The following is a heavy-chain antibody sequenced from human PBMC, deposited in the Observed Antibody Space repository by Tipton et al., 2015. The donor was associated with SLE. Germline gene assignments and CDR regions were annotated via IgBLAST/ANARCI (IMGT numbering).Heavy chain of an antibody. CDR1: GYSFTSYW. J-gene: IGHJ3*02. V-gene: IGHV5-51*03. CDR3: ARIEYDYVWGSSDAFDI. D-gene: IGHD3-16*01. Sequence: QPVQSGAEVKKPGESLKISCKGSGYSFTSYWIGWVRQMPGKGLEWMGIIYPGDSDTRYSPSFQGQVTISADKSISTAYLQWSSLKASDTAMYYCARIEYDYVWGSSDAFDIWGQGTIVTVSS. CDR2: IYPGDSDT.